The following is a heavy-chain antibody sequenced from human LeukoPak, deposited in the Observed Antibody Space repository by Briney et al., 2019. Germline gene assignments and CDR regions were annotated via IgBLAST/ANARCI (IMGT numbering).Heavy chain of an antibody. CDR3: AGHPYSSGSLDY. D-gene: IGHD6-19*01. J-gene: IGHJ4*02. V-gene: IGHV4-34*01. Sequence: SETLSLTCAVYGGSFSGYYWSWIRQPPGKGLEWIGEINHSGSTNYNPSLKSRVTISVDTSKNQFSLKLSSVTAADTAVYYCAGHPYSSGSLDYWGQGTLVTVSS. CDR2: INHSGST. CDR1: GGSFSGYY.